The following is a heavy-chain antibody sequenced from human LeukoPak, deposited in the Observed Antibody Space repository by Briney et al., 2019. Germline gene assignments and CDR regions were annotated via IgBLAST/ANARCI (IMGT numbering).Heavy chain of an antibody. CDR1: GFTFSSYA. CDR3: AKAGCSGGSCYSGGAIFDY. D-gene: IGHD2-15*01. V-gene: IGHV3-23*01. J-gene: IGHJ4*02. CDR2: ISGSGGST. Sequence: GGSLRLSCAASGFTFSSYAMSWVRQAPGKGLEWVSAISGSGGSTYYADSVKGRFTISRDNSKNTLYLQMNSLRAEDTAVYYCAKAGCSGGSCYSGGAIFDYWGQGTLVTVSS.